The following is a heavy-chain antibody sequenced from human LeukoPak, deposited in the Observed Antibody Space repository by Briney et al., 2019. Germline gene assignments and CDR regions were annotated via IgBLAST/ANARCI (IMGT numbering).Heavy chain of an antibody. V-gene: IGHV1-46*01. Sequence: RASVKVSCKASGYTFTSYYMHWVRQAPGQGLEWMGIINPSGGSTSYAQKFQGRVTMTRDTSTSTVYMELSSLRSEDPAVYYCARDSSLATITYAFDIWGQGQWSPSLQ. CDR3: ARDSSLATITYAFDI. CDR1: GYTFTSYY. D-gene: IGHD5-12*01. CDR2: INPSGGST. J-gene: IGHJ3*02.